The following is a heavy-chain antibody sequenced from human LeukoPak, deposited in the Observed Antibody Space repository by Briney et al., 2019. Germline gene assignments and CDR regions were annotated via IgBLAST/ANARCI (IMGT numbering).Heavy chain of an antibody. D-gene: IGHD6-6*01. J-gene: IGHJ6*03. CDR3: ARGHIAARLGGYYYYYYYMDV. Sequence: PSETLSLTCAVHGGSFSGYYWSWIRQHPGKGLEWIGEINHSGSTNYNPSLKSRVTISVDTSKNQFSLKLSSVTAADTAVYYCARGHIAARLGGYYYYYYYMDVWGKGTMVTVSS. CDR1: GGSFSGYY. V-gene: IGHV4-34*01. CDR2: INHSGST.